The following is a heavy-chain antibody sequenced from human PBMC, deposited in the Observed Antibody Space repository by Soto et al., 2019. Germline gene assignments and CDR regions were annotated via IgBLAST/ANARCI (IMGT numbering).Heavy chain of an antibody. CDR1: GFTFSSYA. V-gene: IGHV3-23*01. CDR3: AKVNYYDFWSGYYYNWFDP. Sequence: GGSLRLSCAASGFTFSSYAMSWVRQAPGKGLEWVSAISGSGGSTYYADSVKGRSTISRDNSKNTLYLQMNSLRAEDTAVYYCAKVNYYDFWSGYYYNWFDPWGQGTLVTVSS. D-gene: IGHD3-3*01. CDR2: ISGSGGST. J-gene: IGHJ5*02.